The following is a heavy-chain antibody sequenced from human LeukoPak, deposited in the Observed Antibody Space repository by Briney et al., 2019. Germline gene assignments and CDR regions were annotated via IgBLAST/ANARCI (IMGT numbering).Heavy chain of an antibody. D-gene: IGHD3-16*02. V-gene: IGHV3-48*02. CDR2: ISSSSSTI. CDR1: GFTFSSYS. J-gene: IGHJ4*02. Sequence: GGSLRLSCAASGFTFSSYSMSWVRQAPGKGLEWVSYISSSSSTIYYADSVKGRFTISRDNAKNSLYLQMNSLRDEDTAVYYCARDSYHYVWGSYPPDYWGQGTLVTVSS. CDR3: ARDSYHYVWGSYPPDY.